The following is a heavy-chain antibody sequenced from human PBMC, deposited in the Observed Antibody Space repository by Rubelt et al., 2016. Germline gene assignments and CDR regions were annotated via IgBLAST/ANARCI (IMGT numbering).Heavy chain of an antibody. CDR1: GGSFSGYY. CDR2: INHSGST. J-gene: IGHJ6*03. V-gene: IGHV4-34*01. Sequence: QVQLQQWGAGLLKPSETLSLTCAVYGGSFSGYYWSWIRQPPGKGLEWIGEINHSGSTYYNPSLKSRVTISVDTSKNQFSLKRSSVTAADTAVCYCARLTTDYYYYYMDVWGKGTTVTVSS. D-gene: IGHD4/OR15-4a*01. CDR3: ARLTTDYYYYYMDV.